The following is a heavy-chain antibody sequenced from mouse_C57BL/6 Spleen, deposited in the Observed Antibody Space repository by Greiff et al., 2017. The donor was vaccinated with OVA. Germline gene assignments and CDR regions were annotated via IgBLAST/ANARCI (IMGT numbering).Heavy chain of an antibody. D-gene: IGHD1-1*01. CDR1: GYTFTSYT. V-gene: IGHV1-4*01. J-gene: IGHJ1*03. CDR2: INPSSGYT. Sequence: VQLQQSGAELARPGASVKMSCKASGYTFTSYTMHWVKQRPGQGLEWIGYINPSSGYTKYNQKFKAKATLTADKSSSTAYMQLSSLTSEDSAVDYCARHGSSYGYFDVWGTGTTVTVSS. CDR3: ARHGSSYGYFDV.